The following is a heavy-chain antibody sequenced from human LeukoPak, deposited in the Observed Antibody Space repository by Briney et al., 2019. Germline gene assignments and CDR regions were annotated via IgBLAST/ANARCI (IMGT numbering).Heavy chain of an antibody. D-gene: IGHD3-10*01. Sequence: EASVTVSCKASGGTFSSYAISWVRQAPGQGLEWMGGIIPIFGTANYAQKFQGRVTITADESTSTAYMELSSLRSEDTAVYYCAREVNRGVTIYYFDYWGQGTLVAVSS. CDR3: AREVNRGVTIYYFDY. CDR1: GGTFSSYA. V-gene: IGHV1-69*13. CDR2: IIPIFGTA. J-gene: IGHJ4*02.